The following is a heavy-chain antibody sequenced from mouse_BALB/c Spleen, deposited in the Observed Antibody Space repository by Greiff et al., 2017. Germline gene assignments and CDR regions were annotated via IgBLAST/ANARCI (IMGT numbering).Heavy chain of an antibody. J-gene: IGHJ4*01. Sequence: VQLQQSGAELMKPGASVKISCKATGYTFSSYWIEWVKQRPGHGLEWIGEILPGSGSTNYNEKFKGKATFTADTSSNTAYMQLSSLTSEDSAVYYCARGDRGYYVYAMDYWGQGTSVTVSS. CDR2: ILPGSGST. D-gene: IGHD2-3*01. CDR1: GYTFSSYW. CDR3: ARGDRGYYVYAMDY. V-gene: IGHV1-9*01.